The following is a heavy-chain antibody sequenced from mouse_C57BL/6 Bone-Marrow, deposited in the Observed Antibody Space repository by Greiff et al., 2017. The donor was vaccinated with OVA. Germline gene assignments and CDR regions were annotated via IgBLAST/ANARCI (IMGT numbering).Heavy chain of an antibody. CDR1: GFTIKNTY. D-gene: IGHD2-5*01. CDR2: IDPANGNT. J-gene: IGHJ2*01. CDR3: ASYYSNPYYFDY. Sequence: VQLQQSVAELVRPGASVKLSCTASGFTIKNTYMHWVKQRPEQGLEWIGRIDPANGNTKYAPKFQGKATITADTASNTAYLQLSSLTSEDTAIYYCASYYSNPYYFDYWGQGTTLTVSS. V-gene: IGHV14-3*01.